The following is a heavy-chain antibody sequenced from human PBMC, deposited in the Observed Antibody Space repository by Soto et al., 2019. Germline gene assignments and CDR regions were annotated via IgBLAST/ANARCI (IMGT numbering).Heavy chain of an antibody. J-gene: IGHJ4*02. CDR1: GGSISRSSYY. D-gene: IGHD3-10*01. CDR3: ATLWCGESPY. V-gene: IGHV4-39*01. Sequence: QMQLQESGPGLVKPSETLSLTCSVSGGSISRSSYYWGWIRQPPGKGLEWIGSIYYSGSTYCNPSLKCRVTVSVDTSNHQISLKLNSVSAADTAVYYCATLWCGESPYWGQGTLVTVSS. CDR2: IYYSGST.